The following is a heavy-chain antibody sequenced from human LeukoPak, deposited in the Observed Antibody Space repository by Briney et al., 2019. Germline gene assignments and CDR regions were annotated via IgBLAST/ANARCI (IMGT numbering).Heavy chain of an antibody. D-gene: IGHD2/OR15-2a*01. CDR1: GFTVNNNY. J-gene: IGHJ6*02. Sequence: PGGSLRLSCAASGFTVNNNYMTWVRQAPGKGLEWVSVIYSGGTTYYADSVKGRFTISRDNSKSTLYLQMNSLRVDDTAVYYCARDPGIRNGMDVWGQGTTVTVSS. CDR3: ARDPGIRNGMDV. CDR2: IYSGGTT. V-gene: IGHV3-53*01.